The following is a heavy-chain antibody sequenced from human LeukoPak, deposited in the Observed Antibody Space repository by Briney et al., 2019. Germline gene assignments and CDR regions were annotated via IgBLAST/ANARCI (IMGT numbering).Heavy chain of an antibody. CDR2: ISSSSSYI. CDR1: GFTFSSYS. J-gene: IGHJ5*02. D-gene: IGHD6-19*01. CDR3: ARGRGRGWYPNWFDP. Sequence: GGSLRLSCAASGFTFSSYSMNWVRQAPGKGLEWVSSISSSSSYIYYADSVKGRFTISRDNAKNSLYLQMNSLRAEDTAVYYCARGRGRGWYPNWFDPWGQGTLVTVSS. V-gene: IGHV3-21*01.